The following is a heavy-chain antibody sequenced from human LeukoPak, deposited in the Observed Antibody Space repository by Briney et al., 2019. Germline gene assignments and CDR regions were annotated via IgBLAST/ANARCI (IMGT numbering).Heavy chain of an antibody. CDR2: ISESGT. J-gene: IGHJ4*02. CDR1: GFTLRNYD. D-gene: IGHD1-26*01. V-gene: IGHV3-23*01. Sequence: TGGSLRLSCAASGFTLRNYDMSWVRQAPVKGLEWVSAISESGTYYADSVRGRFTISRDNSKNTLYLQMNSLRAEDTAVYYSAKEDFSGSLLTLDHWGQGTLVTVSS. CDR3: AKEDFSGSLLTLDH.